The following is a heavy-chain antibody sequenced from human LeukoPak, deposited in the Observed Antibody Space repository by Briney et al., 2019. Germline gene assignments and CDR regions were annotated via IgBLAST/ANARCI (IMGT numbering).Heavy chain of an antibody. CDR1: GYTFTGYY. J-gene: IGHJ1*01. CDR2: MNPNSGNR. Sequence: ASVKVSCKASGYTFTGYYMHWVRQAPGQGLEWMGWMNPNSGNRGYAQKFQGRLNMTRNTSISTAYMELSSLRSEDSAVYYCARRVGSGWPVQHWGQGTLVTVSS. CDR3: ARRVGSGWPVQH. V-gene: IGHV1-8*02. D-gene: IGHD6-19*01.